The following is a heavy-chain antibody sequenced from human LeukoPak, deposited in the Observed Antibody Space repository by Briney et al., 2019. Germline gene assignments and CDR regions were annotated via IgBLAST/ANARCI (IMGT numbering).Heavy chain of an antibody. CDR1: GYTFTSYG. J-gene: IGHJ6*02. CDR2: ISAYNGNT. D-gene: IGHD3-16*02. Sequence: ASVKVSCKASGYTFTSYGISWVRQAPGQGLEWMGWISAYNGNTNYAQKLQGRVTMTTDTSTSTAYMELRSLRPDDTAVYYCARDLDDYVWGSYRYSDYGMDAWGQGTTVTVSS. CDR3: ARDLDDYVWGSYRYSDYGMDA. V-gene: IGHV1-18*01.